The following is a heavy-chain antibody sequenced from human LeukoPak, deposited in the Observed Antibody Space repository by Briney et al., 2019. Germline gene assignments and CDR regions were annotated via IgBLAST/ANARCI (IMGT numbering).Heavy chain of an antibody. V-gene: IGHV3-23*01. CDR2: ISGSGGGT. CDR3: AKEGMNGMDV. J-gene: IGHJ6*02. Sequence: GGSLGLSCAASGFTFTSHAMSWVRQAPGKGLEWVSAISGSGGGTYYADSVKGRFTTSRDNSKNTLYLQMNSLRAEDTAVYYCAKEGMNGMDVWGQGTTVTVSS. CDR1: GFTFTSHA.